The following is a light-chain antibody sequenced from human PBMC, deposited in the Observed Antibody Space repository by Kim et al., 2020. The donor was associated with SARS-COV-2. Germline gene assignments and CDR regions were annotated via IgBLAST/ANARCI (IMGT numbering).Light chain of an antibody. CDR1: QASSNF. V-gene: IGKV1-27*01. Sequence: SASVGDRVTITCRSSQASSNFLAWYQQKPGKVPEILIYDASVLQSGVPSRFSGSGSGTDFTLTISSLQPEDVATYYCQTCHSAPWTFGQGTKLEIK. J-gene: IGKJ1*01. CDR2: DAS. CDR3: QTCHSAPWT.